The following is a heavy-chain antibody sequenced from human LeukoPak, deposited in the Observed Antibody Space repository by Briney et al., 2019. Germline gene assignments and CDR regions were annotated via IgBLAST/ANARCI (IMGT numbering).Heavy chain of an antibody. Sequence: VASVKVSCKASGYTFTSYGISWVRQAPGQGLEWMGWISAYNGNTNYAQKLQGRVTMTTDTSTSTAYMELSSLTSDDTAVYFCARDNILTFGGIFERGWFDPWGQGTLVTVSS. CDR2: ISAYNGNT. CDR1: GYTFTSYG. D-gene: IGHD3-16*02. V-gene: IGHV1-18*01. CDR3: ARDNILTFGGIFERGWFDP. J-gene: IGHJ5*02.